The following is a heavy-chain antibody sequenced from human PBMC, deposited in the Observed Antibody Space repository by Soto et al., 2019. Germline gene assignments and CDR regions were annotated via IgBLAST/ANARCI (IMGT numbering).Heavy chain of an antibody. J-gene: IGHJ4*02. CDR1: GFTFSSYS. Sequence: GGCLRLSCAASGFTFSSYSMNWVRQAPGKGLEWVSSISSSSSYIYYADSVKGRFTISRDNAKNSLYLQMNSLRAEDTAVYYCARDGSSWYDFDYWGQGTLVTVSS. CDR2: ISSSSSYI. CDR3: ARDGSSWYDFDY. D-gene: IGHD6-13*01. V-gene: IGHV3-21*01.